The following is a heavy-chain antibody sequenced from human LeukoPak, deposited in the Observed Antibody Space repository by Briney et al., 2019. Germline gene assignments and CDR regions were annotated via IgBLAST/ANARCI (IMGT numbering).Heavy chain of an antibody. CDR3: AKARTPVTSYFDK. J-gene: IGHJ4*02. CDR2: ISGADNG. V-gene: IGHV3-23*01. D-gene: IGHD4-23*01. Sequence: PGASLRLSCAASGFTFSTYTMSWVRQAPGKGLEWFSAISGADNGYYADSVKGRFTISRDNSKNTLYLQMNSLRAEDTAVYYCAKARTPVTSYFDKWGQGTLVTVSS. CDR1: GFTFSTYT.